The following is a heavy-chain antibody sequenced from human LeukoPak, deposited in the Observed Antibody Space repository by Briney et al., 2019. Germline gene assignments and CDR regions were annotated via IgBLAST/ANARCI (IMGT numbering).Heavy chain of an antibody. D-gene: IGHD3-10*01. V-gene: IGHV3-23*01. CDR2: ISGSGGST. CDR1: GFTFSSYA. CDR3: AKGRGVLLWFGELLLDY. J-gene: IGHJ4*02. Sequence: GGSLRLSCAASGFTFSSYAMSWVRQAPGKGLEWVSAISGSGGSTYYADSVKGRFTISRDNSKNTLYLQMNSLRAEDTAVYYCAKGRGVLLWFGELLLDYWGQGTLVTVSS.